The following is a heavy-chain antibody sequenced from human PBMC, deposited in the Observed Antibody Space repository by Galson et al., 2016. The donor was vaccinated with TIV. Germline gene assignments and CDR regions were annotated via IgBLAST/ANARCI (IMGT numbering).Heavy chain of an antibody. CDR2: ILPIFGTT. CDR1: GGIFRNFA. CDR3: TRSPYSNYAPGGDYYFDF. D-gene: IGHD4-11*01. Sequence: SVKVSCQASGGIFRNFAITWVRQAPGQGLEWMGVILPIFGTTNYARKIQGRVTITADEPAMTAYMELSSLRSDDTAVYYCTRSPYSNYAPGGDYYFDFWGQGTLVTVSS. V-gene: IGHV1-69*13. J-gene: IGHJ4*02.